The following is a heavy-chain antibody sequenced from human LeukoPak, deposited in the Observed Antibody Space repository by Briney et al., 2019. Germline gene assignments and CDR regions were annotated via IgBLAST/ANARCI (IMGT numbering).Heavy chain of an antibody. D-gene: IGHD5-18*01. Sequence: SETRSLTCTVSGGSISSGDYYWSWIRQPPGKGLEWNGYIYYSGSTYYNPSLKSRVTISVDTSKNQFSLKLSSVTAADTAVYYRARGPDTATETGFDYWSQGNLVTVSS. CDR3: ARGPDTATETGFDY. J-gene: IGHJ4*02. CDR1: GGSISSGDYY. CDR2: IYYSGST. V-gene: IGHV4-30-4*08.